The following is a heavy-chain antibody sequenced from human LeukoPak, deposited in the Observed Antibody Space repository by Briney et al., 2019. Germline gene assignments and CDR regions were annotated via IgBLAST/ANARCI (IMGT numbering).Heavy chain of an antibody. D-gene: IGHD1-1*01. V-gene: IGHV1-18*01. CDR1: GYTFSSYG. CDR2: INAYNGNT. J-gene: IGHJ4*02. CDR3: ARRQGTTLNFDY. Sequence: ASVKVSCKASGYTFSSYGFSWVRQAPGQGLEWMGWINAYNGNTNYAQNLQGRVTMTTDTSTSTAYMELRSLRADDTSVYYCARRQGTTLNFDYWGQGTLVTVSS.